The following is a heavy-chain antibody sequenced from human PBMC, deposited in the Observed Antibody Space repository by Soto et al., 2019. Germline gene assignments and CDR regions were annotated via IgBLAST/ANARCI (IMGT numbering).Heavy chain of an antibody. J-gene: IGHJ5*02. Sequence: TSETLCLTCTVSGGSIGTYYWSWIRQPPGKGLEWIGYIYYRGNTDCNPSLKSRVTISLDTSKNQFSLKLSSVTAADTAVYYCARSVFPWGQGTLVTVSS. V-gene: IGHV4-59*12. CDR3: ARSVFP. CDR1: GGSIGTYY. CDR2: IYYRGNT.